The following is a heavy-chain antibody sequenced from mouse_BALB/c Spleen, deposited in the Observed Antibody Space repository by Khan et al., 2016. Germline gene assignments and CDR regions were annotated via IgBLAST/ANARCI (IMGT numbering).Heavy chain of an antibody. V-gene: IGHV5-4*02. CDR2: ISDGGRYT. J-gene: IGHJ3*01. Sequence: EVELVESGGGLVKPGGSLKLSCAASGFTFSDYYMYWVRQTPEKRLEWVATISDGGRYTYYPDSVKGRFTISRDNAKNNLYLQMSSLKSEDTAMYYCAREELRRGFADWGQGTLVTVSA. CDR1: GFTFSDYY. D-gene: IGHD2-4*01. CDR3: AREELRRGFAD.